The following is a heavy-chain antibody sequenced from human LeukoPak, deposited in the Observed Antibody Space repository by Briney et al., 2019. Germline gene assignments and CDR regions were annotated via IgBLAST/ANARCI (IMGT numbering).Heavy chain of an antibody. D-gene: IGHD4-17*01. CDR3: ARGGTKMNTVTHFDY. CDR1: GGPIRSYY. Sequence: SETLSLTCSVSGGPIRSYYWSWLRQPPGKGLEGKGLEWIGYIYYGGSTSGSTNYNPSLKSRCTISVDTSKNQFSLKLRSVTATDTAVYYCARGGTKMNTVTHFDYWGQGTLVTVSS. J-gene: IGHJ4*02. V-gene: IGHV4-59*01. CDR2: IYYGGSTSGST.